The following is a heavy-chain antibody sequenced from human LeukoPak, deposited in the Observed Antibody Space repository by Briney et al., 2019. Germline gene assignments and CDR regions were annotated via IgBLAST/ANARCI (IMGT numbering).Heavy chain of an antibody. Sequence: ASVKVSCKASSYTFTSDGISWVRQAPGQGLEWMGWISAYNGNTNYAHKLQGRVTMTTDTSTSTAYMELRSLRSDDTAVYYCARDPGSGGDLKYWGQGTLVTVSS. CDR1: SYTFTSDG. CDR2: ISAYNGNT. CDR3: ARDPGSGGDLKY. V-gene: IGHV1-18*01. D-gene: IGHD2-21*02. J-gene: IGHJ4*02.